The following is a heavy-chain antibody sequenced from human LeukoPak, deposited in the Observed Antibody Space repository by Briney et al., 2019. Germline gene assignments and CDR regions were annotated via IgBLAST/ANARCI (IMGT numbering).Heavy chain of an antibody. CDR1: VYTFTSYY. CDR2: INPSGGST. V-gene: IGHV1-46*01. CDR3: ARSRFGYYGMDV. D-gene: IGHD3-3*01. Sequence: GASVKVSCKASVYTFTSYYMHWVRQAPGQGLEWMGIINPSGGSTSYAQKFQGRVTMTRDTSTSTVYMELSSLRSEDTAVYYCARSRFGYYGMDVWGQGTTVTVSS. J-gene: IGHJ6*02.